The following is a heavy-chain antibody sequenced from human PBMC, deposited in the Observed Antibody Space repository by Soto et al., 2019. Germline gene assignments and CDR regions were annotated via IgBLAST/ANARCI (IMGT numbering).Heavy chain of an antibody. V-gene: IGHV3-11*06. CDR1: GFTFSDYY. J-gene: IGHJ4*02. CDR2: ISSSSSYT. Sequence: QVQLVESGGGLVKPGGSLRLSCAASGFTFSDYYMSWIRQAPGKGLEWVSYISSSSSYTNYADSVKGRFTISRDNAKNSLYLQMNSLRAEDTAVYYCARVKARIAARPRLFDYWGQGTLVTVSS. CDR3: ARVKARIAARPRLFDY. D-gene: IGHD6-6*01.